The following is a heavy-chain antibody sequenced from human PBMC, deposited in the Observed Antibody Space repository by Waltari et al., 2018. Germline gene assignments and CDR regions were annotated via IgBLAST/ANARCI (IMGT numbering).Heavy chain of an antibody. V-gene: IGHV4-39*02. CDR2: MSYSGAT. J-gene: IGHJ3*01. D-gene: IGHD2-15*01. CDR3: ARYIGASLGPAAFDV. Sequence: VWSRQPPGQGLEWIGTMSYSGATYSSPSLKSRATISRATSKNHLSLKLGSVSAADTAVYYCARYIGASLGPAAFDVWGQGTMVTVSS.